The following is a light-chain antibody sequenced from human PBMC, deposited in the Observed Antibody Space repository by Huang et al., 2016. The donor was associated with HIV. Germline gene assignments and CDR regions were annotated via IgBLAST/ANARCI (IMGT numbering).Light chain of an antibody. J-gene: IGKJ1*01. CDR1: QRIGTN. V-gene: IGKV3-15*01. CDR3: QQYQVWPPAT. Sequence: EIVMTQSPATLSLSPGERATLSCRASQRIGTNLAWYQQNPGQAPRLLIYGGSTRASGIPDRFSGSGSGKEFTLPIYSLQAEDFAVYYCQQYQVWPPATFGQGTRVEIK. CDR2: GGS.